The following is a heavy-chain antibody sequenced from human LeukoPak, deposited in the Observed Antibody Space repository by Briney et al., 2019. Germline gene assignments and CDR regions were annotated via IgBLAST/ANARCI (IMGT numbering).Heavy chain of an antibody. CDR3: ARDHRYAFDN. J-gene: IGHJ4*02. CDR1: GFTFSKTW. D-gene: IGHD5-12*01. V-gene: IGHV3-48*04. CDR2: VGISSGNT. Sequence: GGSLRLSCIGSGFTFSKTWMMWVRQAPGKGQEWISYVGISSGNTKYADSVKGRFTISGDSAKNSVFLQMNSLRVEDTAVYYCARDHRYAFDNWGQGTLVTVSS.